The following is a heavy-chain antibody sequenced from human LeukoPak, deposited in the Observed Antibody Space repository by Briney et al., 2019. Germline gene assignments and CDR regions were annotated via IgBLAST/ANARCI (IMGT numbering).Heavy chain of an antibody. D-gene: IGHD4-17*01. J-gene: IGHJ5*02. CDR3: ARARRGVSVTTSRLDP. Sequence: GASVKVSCKASGYTFTSYVMNWVRQAPGQGPEWMGWIDTNSGSPTYAQGFTGRFVFSLDTSVSTAYLQISSLKAEDTGVYYCARARRGVSVTTSRLDPWGQGTLVTVSS. V-gene: IGHV7-4-1*02. CDR2: IDTNSGSP. CDR1: GYTFTSYV.